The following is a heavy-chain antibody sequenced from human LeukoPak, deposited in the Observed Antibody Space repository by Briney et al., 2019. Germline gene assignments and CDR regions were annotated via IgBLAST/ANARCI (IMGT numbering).Heavy chain of an antibody. CDR2: INGDGSST. D-gene: IGHD2-15*01. J-gene: IGHJ3*02. Sequence: GGSLRLSCAASGFTFSTYWMHWVRQAPGKGLVWVSRINGDGSSTSYADSVKGRFTTSRDNAKNTLYLQMNSLRAEDTAVYYCARPYCGGGTCYSFSAFDIWGQGTLVTVSS. CDR1: GFTFSTYW. CDR3: ARPYCGGGTCYSFSAFDI. V-gene: IGHV3-74*01.